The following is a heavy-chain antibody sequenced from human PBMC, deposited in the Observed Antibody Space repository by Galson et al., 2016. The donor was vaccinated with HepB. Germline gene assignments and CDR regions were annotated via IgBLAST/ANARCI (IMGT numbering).Heavy chain of an antibody. D-gene: IGHD4-17*01. CDR1: GFTFSSYA. Sequence: SLRLSCAASGFTFSSYAMNWVRQAPGKGLEWVSVISGSGGSTYYADSVKGRFTISRDNSKNTLYLQMNSLRAEDTAVYYCAKVEYGDYVEYFQHWGQGTLVTVSS. V-gene: IGHV3-23*01. J-gene: IGHJ1*01. CDR2: ISGSGGST. CDR3: AKVEYGDYVEYFQH.